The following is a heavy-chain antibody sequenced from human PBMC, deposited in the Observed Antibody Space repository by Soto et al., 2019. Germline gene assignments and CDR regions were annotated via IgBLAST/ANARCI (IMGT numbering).Heavy chain of an antibody. V-gene: IGHV1-18*01. D-gene: IGHD1-26*01. CDR1: GSTFTTYG. J-gene: IGHJ4*02. Sequence: ASVKVSCKASGSTFTTYGISWVRQAPGQGLEWLGWISAYNGNTNYAQKFQGRVTMTTETSTNTAYMEVRSLRSDDTAVYYCARDKGSKAWYYFFDFWGQGTLVNVSS. CDR3: ARDKGSKAWYYFFDF. CDR2: ISAYNGNT.